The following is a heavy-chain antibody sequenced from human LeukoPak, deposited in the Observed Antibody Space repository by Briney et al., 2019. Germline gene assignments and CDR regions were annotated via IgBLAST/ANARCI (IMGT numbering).Heavy chain of an antibody. V-gene: IGHV1-2*02. J-gene: IGHJ5*02. CDR2: INPNSGGT. CDR1: GYTFTSYD. D-gene: IGHD2-2*01. Sequence: ASVKLSCKASGYTFTSYDINWVRQASGQGLEWMGWINPNSGGTNYAQKFQGRVTMTRDTSISTAYMELSRLRSDDTAVYYCARVPSPYCSSTSCYYSAPWGQGTLVTVSS. CDR3: ARVPSPYCSSTSCYYSAP.